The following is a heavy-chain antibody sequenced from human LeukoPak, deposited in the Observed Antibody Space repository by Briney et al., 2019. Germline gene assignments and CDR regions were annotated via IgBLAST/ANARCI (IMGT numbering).Heavy chain of an antibody. Sequence: GESLKISCEASGYNFNIYWIGWVRQMPGKGLEWMGIISPGGSDTRYSPSFEGQVTISADRSINTAYLQWSSLKASDTAIYYCARQQAVPGPAIDYWGQGTVVIVSS. CDR2: ISPGGSDT. CDR3: ARQQAVPGPAIDY. V-gene: IGHV5-51*01. J-gene: IGHJ4*02. D-gene: IGHD6-19*01. CDR1: GYNFNIYW.